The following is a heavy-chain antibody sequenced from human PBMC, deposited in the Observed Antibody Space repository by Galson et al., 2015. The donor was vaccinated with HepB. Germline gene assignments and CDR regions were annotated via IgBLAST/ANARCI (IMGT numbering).Heavy chain of an antibody. CDR2: ISYDGSNK. Sequence: LRLSCAASGFTFSSYAMHWVRQAPGKGLEWVAVISYDGSNKYYADSVKGRFTISRDNSKNTLYLQMNSLRAEDTAVYYCARDEFGDSKDWGQGTLVTVSS. D-gene: IGHD3-22*01. CDR1: GFTFSSYA. V-gene: IGHV3-30-3*01. CDR3: ARDEFGDSKD. J-gene: IGHJ4*02.